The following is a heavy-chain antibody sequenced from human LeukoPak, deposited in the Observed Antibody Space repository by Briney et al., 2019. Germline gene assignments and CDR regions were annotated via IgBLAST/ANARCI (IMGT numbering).Heavy chain of an antibody. J-gene: IGHJ6*02. CDR1: GFTFSGYE. V-gene: IGHV3-48*03. CDR3: AREGYCSSTSCVYGMDV. D-gene: IGHD2-2*01. Sequence: GRSLRLSCAASGFTFSGYEMNWVRQAPGKGLEWVSYISSSGSTIYYADSVKGRFTISRDNAKNSLYLQMNSLRAEDTAVYYCAREGYCSSTSCVYGMDVWGQGTTVTVSS. CDR2: ISSSGSTI.